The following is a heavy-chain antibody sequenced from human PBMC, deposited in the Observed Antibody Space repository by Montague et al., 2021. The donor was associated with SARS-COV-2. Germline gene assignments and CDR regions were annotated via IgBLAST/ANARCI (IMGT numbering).Heavy chain of an antibody. CDR3: ARGALFYDSSGYYSDAFDI. V-gene: IGHV4-4*07. CDR1: GGSISSYY. D-gene: IGHD3-22*01. Sequence: SETLSLTCTVSGGSISSYYWNWIRQSAGKGLEWIGRIYTSGSTNYDPSLKSRVTMSVDTSKNQFSLKLSSATAADTAVYYCARGALFYDSSGYYSDAFDIWGQGTTVTVSS. J-gene: IGHJ3*02. CDR2: IYTSGST.